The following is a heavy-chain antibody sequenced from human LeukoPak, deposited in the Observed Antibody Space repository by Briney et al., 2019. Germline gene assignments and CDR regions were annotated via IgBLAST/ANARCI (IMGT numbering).Heavy chain of an antibody. D-gene: IGHD1-26*01. CDR2: TSWNSGSI. CDR3: AKGRVWELLLGYFDY. Sequence: GRSLRLSCAASGFTFDDYAMHWVRQAPGKGLEWVSGTSWNSGSIGYADSVKGRFTISRDNAKNSLYLQMNSLRAEDTALYYCAKGRVWELLLGYFDYWGQGTLVTVSS. CDR1: GFTFDDYA. J-gene: IGHJ4*02. V-gene: IGHV3-9*01.